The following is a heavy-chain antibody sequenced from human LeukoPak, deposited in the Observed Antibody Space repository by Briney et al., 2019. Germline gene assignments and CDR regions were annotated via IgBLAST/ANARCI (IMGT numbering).Heavy chain of an antibody. Sequence: PSETLSLTCAVYGGSFSGYYWGWIRQPPGKGLEWIATIYYSGSTYYNPSLKSRVTISADTSKNQFSLKLSSVTAADTAVYYCARLTSGHFDYWGQGTLVTVSS. V-gene: IGHV4-34*01. CDR1: GGSFSGYY. J-gene: IGHJ4*02. CDR2: IYYSGST. CDR3: ARLTSGHFDY. D-gene: IGHD3-10*01.